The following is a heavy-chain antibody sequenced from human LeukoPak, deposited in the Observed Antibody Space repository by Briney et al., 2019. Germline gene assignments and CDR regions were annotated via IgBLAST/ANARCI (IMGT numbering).Heavy chain of an antibody. CDR1: GYTFGGYS. CDR2: INPSSGDT. D-gene: IGHD5-24*01. Sequence: ASVKVSCTASGYTFGGYSIHWVRQAPGQGLEWMGWINPSSGDTRYPQKFQGRITVTRDTSISTAYMELTSLRSDDAAVYYCARARGWRQMYWNFDLWGRGTLVTVSS. CDR3: ARARGWRQMYWNFDL. J-gene: IGHJ2*01. V-gene: IGHV1-2*02.